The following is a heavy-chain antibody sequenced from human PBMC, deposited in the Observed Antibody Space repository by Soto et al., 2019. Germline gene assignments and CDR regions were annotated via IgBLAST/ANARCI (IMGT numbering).Heavy chain of an antibody. V-gene: IGHV3-9*01. CDR1: GFTFDDYA. CDR2: ISWNSGSI. Sequence: EVQLVESGGGLVQPGRALRLSCAASGFTFDDYAMHWVRQAPGKGLEWVSGISWNSGSIGYADSVKGRFTISRDNAKNSLYLQMNSLSAEYTALYYCAKDPTGDYPDWGQGSLVTVSS. CDR3: AKDPTGDYPD. D-gene: IGHD7-27*01. J-gene: IGHJ4*02.